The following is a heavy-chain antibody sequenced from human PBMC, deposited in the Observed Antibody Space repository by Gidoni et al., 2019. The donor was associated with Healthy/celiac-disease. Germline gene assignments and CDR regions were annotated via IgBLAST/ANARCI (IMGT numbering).Heavy chain of an antibody. CDR1: GYTITEVS. CDR2: FDPEDGET. J-gene: IGHJ6*02. CDR3: ATDRGFGAWSHYYGMDV. D-gene: IGHD3-10*01. Sequence: QVQLVQSGAEVKKPGASVTVSCKVAGYTITEVSMHWVRQAPGKGLEGMGGFDPEDGETIYAQKFHGRVTMTEDTSTDTAYMELSSLRSEDTAVYYCATDRGFGAWSHYYGMDVWGQGTTVTVSS. V-gene: IGHV1-24*01.